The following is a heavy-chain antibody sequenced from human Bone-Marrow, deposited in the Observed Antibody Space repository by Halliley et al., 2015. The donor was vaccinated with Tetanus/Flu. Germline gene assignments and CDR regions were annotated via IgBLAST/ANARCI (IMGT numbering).Heavy chain of an antibody. J-gene: IGHJ6*02. CDR2: NSGAT. D-gene: IGHD2-15*01. CDR3: AREKTHGSNTRRVRDYGMDV. Sequence: NSGATTYAQKFQARVTMTRDTSTRTVYMEMSNLRSGDTAVYYCAREKTHGSNTRRVRDYGMDVWGQGTTVTV. V-gene: IGHV1-2*02.